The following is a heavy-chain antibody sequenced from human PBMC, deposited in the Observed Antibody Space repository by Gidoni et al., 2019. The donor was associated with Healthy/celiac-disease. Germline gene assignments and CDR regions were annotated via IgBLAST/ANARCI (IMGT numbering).Heavy chain of an antibody. D-gene: IGHD2-2*01. Sequence: QVQLVESGGGVVQPGRSLRLSCAASGFTFSSYGMHWVRQAPGKGLEWVAVISYDGSNKYYADSVKGRFTISRDNSKNTLYLQMNSLRAEDTAVYYCAKDRYCSSTSCRGGRIDYWGQGTLVTVSS. CDR3: AKDRYCSSTSCRGGRIDY. CDR2: ISYDGSNK. CDR1: GFTFSSYG. V-gene: IGHV3-30*18. J-gene: IGHJ4*02.